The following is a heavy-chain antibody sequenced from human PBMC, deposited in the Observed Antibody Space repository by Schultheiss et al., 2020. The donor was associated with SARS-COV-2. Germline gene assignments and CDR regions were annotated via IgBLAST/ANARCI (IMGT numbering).Heavy chain of an antibody. CDR3: ASSSGWYGAYYYYYYIDV. Sequence: SETLSLTCTVSGGSISSYYWSWIRQPPGKGLEWIGEINHSGSTNYNPSLKSRVTISVDTSKNQFSLKLSSVTAADTAVYYCASSSGWYGAYYYYYYIDVWGKGTTVTVSS. CDR2: INHSGST. J-gene: IGHJ6*03. CDR1: GGSISSYY. D-gene: IGHD6-19*01. V-gene: IGHV4-34*01.